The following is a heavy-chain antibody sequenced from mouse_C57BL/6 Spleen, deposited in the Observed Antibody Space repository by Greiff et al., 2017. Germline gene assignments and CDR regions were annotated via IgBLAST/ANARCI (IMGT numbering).Heavy chain of an antibody. J-gene: IGHJ3*01. Sequence: VQLQQPGAELVMPGASVKLSCKASGYTFTSYWMHWVKQRPGQGLEWIGEIDPSDSYTNYNQKFKGKSTLTVDKSSSTAYMQLSSLTSEDSAVYYCARGGYYGSSSGWFAYWGQGTLVTVSA. V-gene: IGHV1-69*01. CDR1: GYTFTSYW. CDR2: IDPSDSYT. CDR3: ARGGYYGSSSGWFAY. D-gene: IGHD1-1*01.